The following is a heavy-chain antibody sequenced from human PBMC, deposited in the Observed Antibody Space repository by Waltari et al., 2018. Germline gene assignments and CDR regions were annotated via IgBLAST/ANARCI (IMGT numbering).Heavy chain of an antibody. CDR2: IYYSGST. CDR1: GGSISSSSYY. Sequence: QLQLQESGPGLVKPSETLSLTCTVSGGSISSSSYYWGWIRQPPGKGLEWFGSIYYSGSTYYNPSLKSRVTISVDTSKNQFSLKLSSVTAADTAVYYCARLGDSSGYYLSARFDYWGQGTLVTVSS. V-gene: IGHV4-39*07. D-gene: IGHD3-22*01. CDR3: ARLGDSSGYYLSARFDY. J-gene: IGHJ4*02.